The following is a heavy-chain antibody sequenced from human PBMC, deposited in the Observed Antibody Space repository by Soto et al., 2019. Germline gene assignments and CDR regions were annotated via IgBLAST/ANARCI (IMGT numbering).Heavy chain of an antibody. V-gene: IGHV1-18*01. CDR1: VYTITSYG. CDR2: ISAYNGNT. D-gene: IGHD3-22*01. Sequence: GASVEVCCKASVYTITSYGISWVRQAPGQGLEWMGWISAYNGNTNYAQKLQGRVTMTTDTSTSTAYMELRSLRSDDTAVYYCASGYYYDSSGYYYGMDVWGQGTTVTVS. J-gene: IGHJ6*02. CDR3: ASGYYYDSSGYYYGMDV.